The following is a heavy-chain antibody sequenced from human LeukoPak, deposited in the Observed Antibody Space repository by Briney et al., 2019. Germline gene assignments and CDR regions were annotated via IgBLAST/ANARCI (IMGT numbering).Heavy chain of an antibody. CDR3: ARGWAIAAAGTFDY. V-gene: IGHV3-21*04. Sequence: PGGSLRLSCAASGFTFSSYSMNWVRQAPGKGLEWVSSISSSSSYIYYADSVKGRFTISRDNAKNSLYLQMNSLRAEDTAVYYCARGWAIAAAGTFDYWGQGTLVTVSS. CDR2: ISSSSSYI. CDR1: GFTFSSYS. D-gene: IGHD6-13*01. J-gene: IGHJ4*02.